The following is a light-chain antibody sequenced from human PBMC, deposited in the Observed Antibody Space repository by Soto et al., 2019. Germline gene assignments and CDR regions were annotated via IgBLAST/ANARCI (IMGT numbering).Light chain of an antibody. CDR3: QQYNTYWT. J-gene: IGKJ1*01. Sequence: DIQMTQSPSTLSASVGDSVTITCRASQSISYWLAWYQQKPGKAPKVLIYDASSLESGVPSRFSGSGSGTEFTLTISSLHPDDLATYYCQQYNTYWTFGQGTKVDI. V-gene: IGKV1-5*01. CDR2: DAS. CDR1: QSISYW.